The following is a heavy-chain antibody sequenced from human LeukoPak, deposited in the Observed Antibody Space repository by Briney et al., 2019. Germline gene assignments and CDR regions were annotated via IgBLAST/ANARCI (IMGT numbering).Heavy chain of an antibody. CDR1: GFTFSSYA. CDR3: ARVVDDRPSFRGAWCLDV. Sequence: GGSLRLSCAASGFTFSSYAMHWVRQAPGKGLEWVAVISYDGSNKYYADSVKGRFTISRDNSKNTLYLQMNSLRAEDTAVYYCARVVDDRPSFRGAWCLDVWGQGTTVTVSS. D-gene: IGHD2-8*01. V-gene: IGHV3-30*04. J-gene: IGHJ6*02. CDR2: ISYDGSNK.